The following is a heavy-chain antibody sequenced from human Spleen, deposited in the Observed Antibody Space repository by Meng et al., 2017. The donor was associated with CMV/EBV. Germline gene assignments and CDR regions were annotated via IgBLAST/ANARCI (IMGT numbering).Heavy chain of an antibody. D-gene: IGHD4-11*01. CDR3: ARDQGLHSFYYSYYGTDV. V-gene: IGHV3-30*19. CDR2: ISYDGSNK. Sequence: CSSYGMHWVRQAPGKGLGWVAVISYDGSNKYYADSVKGRFTISRDNSNKTLYLQMNSLRAEDTAVYYCARDQGLHSFYYSYYGTDVWGQGTKVTVSS. CDR1: CSSYG. J-gene: IGHJ6*02.